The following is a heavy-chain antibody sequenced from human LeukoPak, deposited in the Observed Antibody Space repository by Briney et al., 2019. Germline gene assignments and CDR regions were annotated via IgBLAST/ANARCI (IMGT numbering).Heavy chain of an antibody. Sequence: GGSLRLSCAASGFTFSSYSMNWVRQAPGKGLEWVSSISSSSSYIYYADSVKGRFTISRDNAKNSLYLQMNSLRAEDTAVYYCANHLACGSTSCPPFDSWGQGTLVTVSS. CDR1: GFTFSSYS. V-gene: IGHV3-21*01. CDR3: ANHLACGSTSCPPFDS. CDR2: ISSSSSYI. D-gene: IGHD2-2*01. J-gene: IGHJ4*02.